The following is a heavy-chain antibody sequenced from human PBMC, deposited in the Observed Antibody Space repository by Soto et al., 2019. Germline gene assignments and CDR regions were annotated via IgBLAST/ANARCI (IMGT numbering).Heavy chain of an antibody. CDR3: ARGEGYCSGGNCYRWFDH. J-gene: IGHJ5*02. D-gene: IGHD2-15*01. CDR1: GYTFTKYA. CDR2: INSGNGNT. V-gene: IGHV1-3*01. Sequence: QVQLVQSGAEVKSPGASVKLSCKSSGYTFTKYAIHWVRQAPGQGLEWMGWINSGNGNTKSSQKYQGRVTITRDTSASTAYMERSSRRSEDTAVYYCARGEGYCSGGNCYRWFDHWGQGSLVTVSS.